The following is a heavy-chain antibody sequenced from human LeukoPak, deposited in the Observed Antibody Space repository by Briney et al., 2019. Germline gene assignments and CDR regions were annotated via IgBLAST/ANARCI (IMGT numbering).Heavy chain of an antibody. J-gene: IGHJ2*01. CDR3: ARSVVVPAAPYWYFDL. D-gene: IGHD2-2*01. Sequence: SVKVSCKASGGTFSSYAISWVRQAPGQGLEWMGGIIPIFGTANYAQKFQGRVTIATDESTSTAYMELSSLRSEDTAVYYCARSVVVPAAPYWYFDLWGRGTLVTVSS. V-gene: IGHV1-69*05. CDR2: IIPIFGTA. CDR1: GGTFSSYA.